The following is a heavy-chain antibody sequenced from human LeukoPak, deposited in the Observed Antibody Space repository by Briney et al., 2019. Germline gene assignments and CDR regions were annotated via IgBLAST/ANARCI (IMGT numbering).Heavy chain of an antibody. J-gene: IGHJ2*01. CDR1: GGSISSRSYY. CDR3: AREGSSSGWYGGYFDL. CDR2: IYTSGST. Sequence: TLSLTCTVSGGSISSRSYYCSWIRQPAGKGLEWIGRIYTSGSTNYNPSLKSRVTIPVDTSKNQFTLKLSSVTAADTAVYYCAREGSSSGWYGGYFDLWGRGTLVTVSS. V-gene: IGHV4-61*02. D-gene: IGHD6-19*01.